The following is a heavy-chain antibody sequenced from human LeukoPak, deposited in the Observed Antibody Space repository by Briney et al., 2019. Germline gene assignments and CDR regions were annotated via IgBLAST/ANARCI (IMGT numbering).Heavy chain of an antibody. J-gene: IGHJ5*02. CDR2: IYHSGST. CDR1: DYSISSGYY. Sequence: SETLSLTCTVSDYSISSGYYWGWIRQPPGKGLELIGSIYHSGSTYYNPSLKSRVTISVDTSKNQFSLKLSSVTAADTAVYYCARPRSGMAGPFDPWGQGTLVTVSS. D-gene: IGHD3-10*01. CDR3: ARPRSGMAGPFDP. V-gene: IGHV4-38-2*02.